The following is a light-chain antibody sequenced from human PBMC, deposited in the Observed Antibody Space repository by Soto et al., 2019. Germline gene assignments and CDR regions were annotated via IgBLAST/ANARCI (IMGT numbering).Light chain of an antibody. CDR2: RNN. V-gene: IGLV3-1*01. CDR3: QAWDSTTGSVI. CDR1: KLGGKY. Sequence: SSELTQPPSVSVSPGQTASITCSGDKLGGKYASWYQQRPGQSPVLVIYRNNMRPSGIPERFSGSISGTTATLTIRGTQAMDETDYFCQAWDSTTGSVIFGRGTKLTVL. J-gene: IGLJ2*01.